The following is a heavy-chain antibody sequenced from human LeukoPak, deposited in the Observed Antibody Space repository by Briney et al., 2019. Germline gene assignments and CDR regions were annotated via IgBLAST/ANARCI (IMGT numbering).Heavy chain of an antibody. CDR2: IYYSDIT. Sequence: SQTLSLTCTVSGGSISSGGYYWSWIRKHPGKGLEWIGYIYYSDITDYNPSLRSRFTMSVDTSKNQFSLKLSFVTAADTAVYYCASADYDMAFDIWGQGTMVTVSS. V-gene: IGHV4-31*03. CDR3: ASADYDMAFDI. CDR1: GGSISSGGYY. D-gene: IGHD3-9*01. J-gene: IGHJ3*02.